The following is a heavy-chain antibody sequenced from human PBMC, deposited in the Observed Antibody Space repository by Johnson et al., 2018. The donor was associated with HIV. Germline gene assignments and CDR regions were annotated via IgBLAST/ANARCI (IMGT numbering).Heavy chain of an antibody. V-gene: IGHV3-23*04. J-gene: IGHJ3*02. Sequence: VQLVESGGGLVQPGGSLRVSCAASGFKYAASGLAFSNYAVKWVSHTPGGDGGTSFADSVRGRYIISRDNSKNTVYLQMNSLRHRDTAVYYCARDGGSSGAAFDIWGQGSMVTVSS. D-gene: IGHD1-26*01. CDR3: ARDGGSSGAAFDI. CDR1: GFKYAA. CDR2: TPGGDGGT.